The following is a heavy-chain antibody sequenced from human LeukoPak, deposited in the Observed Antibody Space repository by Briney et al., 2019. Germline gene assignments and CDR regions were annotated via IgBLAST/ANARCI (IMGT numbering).Heavy chain of an antibody. V-gene: IGHV3-23*01. CDR3: AKVRSTQRLAPGFDY. Sequence: VGSLRLSCAASGFTFSSYAMSWVRQGPGKGLEWVSAISGSGSSTYYADSVKGRFTISRDNSKNTLFLQMNSLRADDTAVYYCAKVRSTQRLAPGFDYWGQGTLVTVSS. J-gene: IGHJ4*02. CDR2: ISGSGSST. CDR1: GFTFSSYA. D-gene: IGHD6-25*01.